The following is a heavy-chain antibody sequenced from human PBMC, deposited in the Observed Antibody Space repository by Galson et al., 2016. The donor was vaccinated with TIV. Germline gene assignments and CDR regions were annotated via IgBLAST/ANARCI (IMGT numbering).Heavy chain of an antibody. CDR1: GYSFATYW. D-gene: IGHD4-17*01. Sequence: QSGAEVKKPGESLKISCGASGYSFATYWIAWVRQKPGKGLEWMGIVYPDDSDTTYNPSFQGQVTFSADKSINTAFLQWSSLEASDTAMYYCARRGPRYGKFDYWGQGTPVTASS. CDR2: VYPDDSDT. CDR3: ARRGPRYGKFDY. V-gene: IGHV5-51*01. J-gene: IGHJ4*02.